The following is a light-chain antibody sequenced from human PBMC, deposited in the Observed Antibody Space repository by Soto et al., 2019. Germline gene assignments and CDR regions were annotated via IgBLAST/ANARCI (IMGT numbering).Light chain of an antibody. V-gene: IGKV1-5*03. Sequence: DIQMTQSPSSLSASVGDRVTITCRASQTISSWLAWYQQKPGKAPKLLIYKASTLKSGVPSGFSGSGSGTEFTLTISSVQPDDFATYDCQHYNSYSEAFGQGPKVE. CDR3: QHYNSYSEA. J-gene: IGKJ1*01. CDR1: QTISSW. CDR2: KAS.